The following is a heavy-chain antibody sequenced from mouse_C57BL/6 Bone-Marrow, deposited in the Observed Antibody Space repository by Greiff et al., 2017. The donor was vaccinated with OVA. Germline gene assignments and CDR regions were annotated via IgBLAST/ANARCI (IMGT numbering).Heavy chain of an antibody. D-gene: IGHD2-4*01. V-gene: IGHV5-6*01. J-gene: IGHJ3*01. CDR1: GFTFSSYG. Sequence: EVKVIESGGDLVKPGGSLKLSCAASGFTFSSYGMSWVRQTPDKRLEWVATISSGGSYTYYPDSVKGRFTISRDNAKNTLYLQMSSLKSEDTAMYYCARAIYYDYDGWFAYWGQGTLVTVSA. CDR2: ISSGGSYT. CDR3: ARAIYYDYDGWFAY.